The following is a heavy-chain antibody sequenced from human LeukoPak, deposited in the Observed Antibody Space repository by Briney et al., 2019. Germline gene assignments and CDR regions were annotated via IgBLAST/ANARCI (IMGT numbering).Heavy chain of an antibody. CDR1: GGSIRSYS. CDR3: ARVGVAGSSFWFDP. Sequence: SETLSLTYTLSGGSIRSYSWSWIRQPAGKGLEWIGRISSSATTNYNPSLKSRVTMSLDTSKNQFSLKLNSVTAADTAVYYCARVGVAGSSFWFDPWGQGTLVIVSS. V-gene: IGHV4-4*07. D-gene: IGHD2-15*01. CDR2: ISSSATT. J-gene: IGHJ5*02.